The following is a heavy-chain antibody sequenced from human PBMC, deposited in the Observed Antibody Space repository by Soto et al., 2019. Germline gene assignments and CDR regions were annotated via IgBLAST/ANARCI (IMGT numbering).Heavy chain of an antibody. J-gene: IGHJ4*02. CDR3: ARGRAFWSGYSY. Sequence: SETLSLTCTVSGGSIGSYYWSWIRQPPGKGLEWIGYIYYSGSTNYNPSLKSRVTISVDTSKNQFSLKLSSVTAADTAVYYCARGRAFWSGYSYWGQGXLVTVYS. V-gene: IGHV4-59*01. CDR2: IYYSGST. CDR1: GGSIGSYY. D-gene: IGHD3-3*01.